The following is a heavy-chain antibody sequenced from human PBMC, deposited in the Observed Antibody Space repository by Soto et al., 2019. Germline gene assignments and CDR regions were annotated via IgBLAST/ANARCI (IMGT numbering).Heavy chain of an antibody. V-gene: IGHV2-5*02. CDR2: IYWDNDK. CDR3: AHRQVGRRDLSGFGY. CDR1: GFSLNTGGVG. Sequence: QITLKESGPTLVKPTQTLTLTCTFSGFSLNTGGVGVGWIRQPPGKALEWLAVIYWDNDKRYSPSLRSRLTITKDTSRNQVVLTMTDVDPVDTATYYCAHRQVGRRDLSGFGYWGQGTLVTVSS. J-gene: IGHJ4*02.